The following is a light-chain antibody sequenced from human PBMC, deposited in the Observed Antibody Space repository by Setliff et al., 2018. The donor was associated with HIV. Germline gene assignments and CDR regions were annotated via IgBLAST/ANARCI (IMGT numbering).Light chain of an antibody. V-gene: IGLV2-11*01. J-gene: IGLJ1*01. CDR2: DVT. Sequence: QSALAQPRSVSGSPGQSVTISCTGTSSDVGGYDSVSWFQQHPGKAPKLMIYDVTKRPSGVPDRFSGSKSGDTASLTISGLRAEDEADYYCCSYTTSITYVFGTGTRSPS. CDR1: SSDVGGYDS. CDR3: CSYTTSITYV.